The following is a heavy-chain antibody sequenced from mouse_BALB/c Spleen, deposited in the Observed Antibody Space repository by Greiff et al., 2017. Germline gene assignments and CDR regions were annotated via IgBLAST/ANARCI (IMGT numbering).Heavy chain of an antibody. D-gene: IGHD2-4*01. CDR3: ARTTMITTGDV. J-gene: IGHJ1*01. CDR1: GFTFSSYG. Sequence: EVMLVESGGGLVQPGGSLKLSCAASGFTFSSYGMSWVRQTPDKRLELVATINSNGGSTYYPDSVKGRFTISRDNAKNTLYLQMSSLKSEDTAMYYCARTTMITTGDVWGAGTTVTVSS. V-gene: IGHV5-6-3*01. CDR2: INSNGGST.